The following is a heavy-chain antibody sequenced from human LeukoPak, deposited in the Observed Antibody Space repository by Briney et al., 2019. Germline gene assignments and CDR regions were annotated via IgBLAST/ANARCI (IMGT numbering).Heavy chain of an antibody. J-gene: IGHJ4*02. Sequence: SETLSLTCTVSGGSISSSSYYWGWIRQPPGKGLEWIGSIYYSGSTYYNPSLKSRVTISGDTSKNQFSLKLSSVTAADTAVYYCVRRLGHLETLVDYWGQGTLVTVSS. D-gene: IGHD1-1*01. CDR1: GGSISSSSYY. V-gene: IGHV4-39*01. CDR3: VRRLGHLETLVDY. CDR2: IYYSGST.